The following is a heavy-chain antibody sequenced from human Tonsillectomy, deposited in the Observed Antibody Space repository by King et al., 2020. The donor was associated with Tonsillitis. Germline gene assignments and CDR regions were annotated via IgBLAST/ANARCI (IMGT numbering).Heavy chain of an antibody. D-gene: IGHD5-12*01. CDR2: IYTSGST. CDR1: GGSISSYY. V-gene: IGHV4-4*07. J-gene: IGHJ4*02. CDR3: VGGYSRGEWLRLVTRQNFDY. Sequence: VQLQESGPGLVKPSETLSLTCTVSGGSISSYYWSWIRQPAGKGLEWIGRIYTSGSTNYNPSLKSRVTMSVDTSKNQFSLKLSSVTAADTAVYYCVGGYSRGEWLRLVTRQNFDYWGQGTLVTVSS.